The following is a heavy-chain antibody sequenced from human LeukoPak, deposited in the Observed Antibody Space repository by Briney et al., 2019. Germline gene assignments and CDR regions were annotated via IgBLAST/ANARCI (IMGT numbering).Heavy chain of an antibody. CDR1: GFTFSGHW. Sequence: PGGSLRLSCAASGFTFSGHWMSWVRQAPGKGLEWVANITQGGSDKYYVDPVKGRFTFSRDYANNILYLQMNSLRGEDTAVYFCVRLRRNSNRSGYYYYYDYWGQGTLVTASS. V-gene: IGHV3-7*01. D-gene: IGHD3-22*01. CDR2: ITQGGSDK. J-gene: IGHJ4*02. CDR3: VRLRRNSNRSGYYYYYDY.